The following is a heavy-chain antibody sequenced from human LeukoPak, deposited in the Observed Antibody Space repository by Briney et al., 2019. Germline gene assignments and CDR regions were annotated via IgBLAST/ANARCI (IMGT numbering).Heavy chain of an antibody. CDR3: ARGWGYDYYYYMDV. J-gene: IGHJ6*03. Sequence: GGSLRLSCAASGFTFSSYGMHWVRQAPGKELEWVAVISYDGSNKYYADSVKGRFTISRDNSKNTLYLQMNSLRPEDTAVYYCARGWGYDYYYYMDVWGKGTTVTISS. CDR1: GFTFSSYG. V-gene: IGHV3-30*03. D-gene: IGHD3-16*01. CDR2: ISYDGSNK.